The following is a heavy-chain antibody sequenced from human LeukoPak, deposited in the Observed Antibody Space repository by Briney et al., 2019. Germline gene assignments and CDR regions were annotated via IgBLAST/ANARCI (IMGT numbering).Heavy chain of an antibody. Sequence: GGSLRLSCAATGFTFSSYAISWVRQAPGKGLEWVSAISGSGGSTYYADSVKGRFTISRDNSKNTLYLQMNSLRAEDTAVYYCARGVYYDSSGYYSEWGQGTLVTVSS. CDR3: ARGVYYDSSGYYSE. J-gene: IGHJ4*02. CDR2: ISGSGGST. CDR1: GFTFSSYA. D-gene: IGHD3-22*01. V-gene: IGHV3-23*01.